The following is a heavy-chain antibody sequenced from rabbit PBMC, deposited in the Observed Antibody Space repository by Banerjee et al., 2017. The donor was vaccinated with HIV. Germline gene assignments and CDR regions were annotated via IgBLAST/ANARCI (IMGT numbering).Heavy chain of an antibody. CDR1: GFSFSSSYY. D-gene: IGHD8-1*01. CDR2: IYTVSGST. CDR3: ARANGTGGHYYTL. Sequence: QSLEESGGDLVKPGASLTLTCTASGFSFSSSYYMCWVRQAPGKGLEWIACIYTVSGSTYYASWAKGRFTISKTSSTTVTLQMTSLTAADTATYFCARANGTGGHYYTLWGQGTLVTVS. J-gene: IGHJ4*01. V-gene: IGHV1S40*01.